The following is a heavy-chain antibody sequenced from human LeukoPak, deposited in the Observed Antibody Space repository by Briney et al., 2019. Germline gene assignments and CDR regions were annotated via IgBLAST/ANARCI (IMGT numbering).Heavy chain of an antibody. V-gene: IGHV1-2*02. Sequence: ASVKVSCKASGYTFTGNYMHWVRQAPGQGLEWMGWINPNSADTNYAQKFQGRVTMTRDTSISTAYMELSRLRSNDTAVYYCARDFRAGVITMVRGGLDYWGQGTLVTVSS. CDR2: INPNSADT. CDR3: ARDFRAGVITMVRGGLDY. J-gene: IGHJ4*02. D-gene: IGHD3-10*01. CDR1: GYTFTGNY.